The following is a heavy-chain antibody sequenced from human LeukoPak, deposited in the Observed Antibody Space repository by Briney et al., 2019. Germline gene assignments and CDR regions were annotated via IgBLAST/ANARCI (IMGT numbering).Heavy chain of an antibody. V-gene: IGHV1-46*01. CDR3: ARDRGTPITMVRGVDNWFDP. CDR1: GYTFTSYY. D-gene: IGHD3-10*01. J-gene: IGHJ5*02. Sequence: AASVKVSCKASGYTFTSYYMHWVRQAPGQGLEWMGIINPSGGSTSYAQKFQGRVTMTRDTSTSTVYMELSSLRSEDTAVYYCARDRGTPITMVRGVDNWFDPWGQGTLVTVSS. CDR2: INPSGGST.